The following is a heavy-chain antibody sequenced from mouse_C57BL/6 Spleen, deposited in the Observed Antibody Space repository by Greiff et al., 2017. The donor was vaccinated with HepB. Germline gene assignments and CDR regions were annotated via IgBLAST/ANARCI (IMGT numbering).Heavy chain of an antibody. D-gene: IGHD1-1*01. CDR2: INPNNGGT. V-gene: IGHV1-26*01. J-gene: IGHJ2*01. Sequence: EVQLQQSGPELVKPGASVKISCKASGYTFTDYYMNWVKQSLGKSLEWIGDINPNNGGTSYNQKFKGKATLTVDKSSSTAYMELRILTSEDSAVYYCARDYYGSTGYFDYWGQGTTLTVSS. CDR1: GYTFTDYY. CDR3: ARDYYGSTGYFDY.